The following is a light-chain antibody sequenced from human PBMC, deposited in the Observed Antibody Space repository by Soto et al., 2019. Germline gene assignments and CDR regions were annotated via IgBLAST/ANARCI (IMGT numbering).Light chain of an antibody. CDR1: QDINNA. J-gene: IGKJ4*01. CDR2: DAL. V-gene: IGKV1-33*01. CDR3: QQFYSLLLT. Sequence: DIQMTQSPSSLPASVGDRVTITCQASQDINNALNWYQQKPGKAPKLLISDALNLEIGVPSRFSGGASGTLFTLTITSLQPEDIATCYCQQFYSLLLTFGGGTKVEI.